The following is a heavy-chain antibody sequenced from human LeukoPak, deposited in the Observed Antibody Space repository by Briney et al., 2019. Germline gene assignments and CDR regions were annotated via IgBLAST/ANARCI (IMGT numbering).Heavy chain of an antibody. D-gene: IGHD6-13*01. J-gene: IGHJ5*02. V-gene: IGHV4-59*08. CDR2: IYYSGST. CDR3: AVMYSSSCYWFDP. Sequence: SETLSLTCTLSGASISSDYWNWIRQPPGKGLEWIGYIYYSGSTNYNPSLKSRVTISVDTSKNQFSLKLSSVTAADTAVYYCAVMYSSSCYWFDPWGQGNLVTVSS. CDR1: GASISSDY.